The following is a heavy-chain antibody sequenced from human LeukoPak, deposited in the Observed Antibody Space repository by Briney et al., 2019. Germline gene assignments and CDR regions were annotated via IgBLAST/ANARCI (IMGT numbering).Heavy chain of an antibody. V-gene: IGHV4-30-4*01. CDR1: DGSISSGGHF. J-gene: IGHJ4*02. Sequence: PSETLSLTCTVSDGSISSGGHFWSRIRQHPGKGLEWIGYIYYSGSTYYNPSLKSRVTISVDTSKNQFSLKLSSVTAADTAVYYCARHRVRGVLFDYWGQGTLVTVSS. D-gene: IGHD3-10*01. CDR3: ARHRVRGVLFDY. CDR2: IYYSGST.